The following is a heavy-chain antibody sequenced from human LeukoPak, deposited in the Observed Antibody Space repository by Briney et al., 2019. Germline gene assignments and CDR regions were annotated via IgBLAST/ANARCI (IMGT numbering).Heavy chain of an antibody. V-gene: IGHV1-69*05. CDR1: GGTFSSYA. D-gene: IGHD3-10*01. CDR3: ARDQVPYGSGSPYFDY. Sequence: GSPMKVSCKASGGTFSSYAISWVRQAPGQGLEWMGGIIPIFGTANYAQKFQGRVTITTDESTSTAYMELSSLRSEDTAVYYCARDQVPYGSGSPYFDYWGQGTLVTVSS. J-gene: IGHJ4*02. CDR2: IIPIFGTA.